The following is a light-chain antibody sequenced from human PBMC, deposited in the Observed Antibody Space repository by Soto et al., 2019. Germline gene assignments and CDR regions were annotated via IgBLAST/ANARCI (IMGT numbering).Light chain of an antibody. J-gene: IGLJ1*01. CDR2: DVS. CDR1: SSDVGGYNY. CDR3: TSYTSSSTLYV. Sequence: QSLLTQPASVSGSSGQSITISCTGTSSDVGGYNYVSWYQQYPGKAPKLMIYDVSNRPSGVSNRFSGSKSGNTAPLTISGLQAEDEADYYCTSYTSSSTLYVFGTGTKVT. V-gene: IGLV2-14*01.